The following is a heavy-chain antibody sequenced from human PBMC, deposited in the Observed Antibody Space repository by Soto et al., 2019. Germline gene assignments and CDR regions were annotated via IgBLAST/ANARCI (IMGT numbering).Heavy chain of an antibody. CDR2: IKHSGGT. J-gene: IGHJ5*02. D-gene: IGHD3-10*01. Sequence: PSETLSLTCDVYGGSFSSYYWSWIRQSPGKGLEWIGQIKHSGGTNYNPLLKSRVTISVDTPRNQFSLKLSSVTAADTAVYFCARTYYYRSGTYFAWFDPWGQGTLVTVSS. CDR1: GGSFSSYY. CDR3: ARTYYYRSGTYFAWFDP. V-gene: IGHV4-34*01.